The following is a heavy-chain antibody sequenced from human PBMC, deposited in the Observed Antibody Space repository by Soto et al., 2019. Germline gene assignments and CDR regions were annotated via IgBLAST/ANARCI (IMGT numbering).Heavy chain of an antibody. Sequence: HEHLVQSGAEVKRPGASLKVSCKASGYSFTGYYIHWVRQAPGQGLEWMGWINPGSGATNYAQNFQSRVTLTSDTSISTASMDLTSLTSDDTAVYYCARGDYGTGGYPFPYFDYWGQGTLVIVSS. D-gene: IGHD2-8*02. V-gene: IGHV1-2*02. CDR1: GYSFTGYY. J-gene: IGHJ4*02. CDR3: ARGDYGTGGYPFPYFDY. CDR2: INPGSGAT.